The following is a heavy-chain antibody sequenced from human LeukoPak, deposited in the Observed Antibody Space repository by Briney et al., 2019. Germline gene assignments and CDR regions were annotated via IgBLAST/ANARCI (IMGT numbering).Heavy chain of an antibody. CDR2: IYTSGST. V-gene: IGHV4-4*07. J-gene: IGHJ4*02. D-gene: IGHD3-22*01. CDR1: GGSISSYY. Sequence: SETLSLTCTVSGGSISSYYWSWIRQPAGKGLEWIGRIYTSGSTNYNPSLKSRVTISVDTSKNQFSLRLRSVTAADTAVYYCARATTYYYDSSGYYVKWGQGTLVTVSP. CDR3: ARATTYYYDSSGYYVK.